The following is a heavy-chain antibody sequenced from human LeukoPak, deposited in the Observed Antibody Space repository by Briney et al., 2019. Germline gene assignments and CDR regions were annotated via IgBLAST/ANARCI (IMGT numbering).Heavy chain of an antibody. CDR2: INHSGST. D-gene: IGHD6-19*01. V-gene: IGHV4-34*01. J-gene: IGHJ3*02. Sequence: SETLSLTCAVYGGSFSGYYWSWIRQPPGKGLEWIGEINHSGSTNYNPSLKSRVTISVDTSKNQFSLKLSSVTAADTAVYYCARRHPSSGWYGHAFDIWGQGTMVTVSS. CDR3: ARRHPSSGWYGHAFDI. CDR1: GGSFSGYY.